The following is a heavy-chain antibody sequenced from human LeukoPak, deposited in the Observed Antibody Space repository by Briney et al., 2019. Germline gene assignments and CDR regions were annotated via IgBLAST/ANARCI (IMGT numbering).Heavy chain of an antibody. Sequence: GGSLSLSCAASGFTFNTYWMHWVRQPPGKGLVWVSLIYGDGTTAIYADSVKGRFTVSRDNAKNKLYLQMNSLRAEDTAVYYCARDGTASTPEDVWGQGTTVTVSS. CDR3: ARDGTASTPEDV. D-gene: IGHD1-26*01. CDR2: IYGDGTTA. J-gene: IGHJ6*02. CDR1: GFTFNTYW. V-gene: IGHV3-74*01.